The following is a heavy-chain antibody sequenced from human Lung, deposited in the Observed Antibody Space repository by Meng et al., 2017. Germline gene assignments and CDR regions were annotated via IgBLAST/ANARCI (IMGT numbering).Heavy chain of an antibody. V-gene: IGHV4-34*01. CDR2: INHSGST. D-gene: IGHD4-11*01. J-gene: IGHJ4*02. Sequence: QQWGAGLLKPSETLSLTRVVPGGSFSDYYWSWIRQPPGKGLDWIGEINHSGSTNYNPSLESRATISVDTSQNNLSLKLSSVTAADSAVYYCARGPTTMAHDFDYWGQGTLVTVSS. CDR1: GGSFSDYY. CDR3: ARGPTTMAHDFDY.